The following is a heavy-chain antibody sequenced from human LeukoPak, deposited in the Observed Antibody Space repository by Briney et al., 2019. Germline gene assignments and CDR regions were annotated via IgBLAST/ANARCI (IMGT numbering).Heavy chain of an antibody. J-gene: IGHJ3*02. CDR2: IRWNSGGR. D-gene: IGHD2-21*02. Sequence: GGSLRLSCAASGFIFDDYAMHWVRQVPGKGLEWVSGIRWNSGGRDFAASVKGRFTISRDNAKNSLYLQMNSLRAEDTAVYYCARYLAYCGGDCYPGAFDIWGQGTMVTVSS. CDR3: ARYLAYCGGDCYPGAFDI. CDR1: GFIFDDYA. V-gene: IGHV3-9*01.